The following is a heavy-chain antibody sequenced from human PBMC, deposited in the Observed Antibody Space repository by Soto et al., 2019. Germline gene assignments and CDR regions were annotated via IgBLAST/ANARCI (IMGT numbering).Heavy chain of an antibody. V-gene: IGHV4-30-2*01. CDR3: AGMVRGVISWFDP. CDR2: IYHSGST. Sequence: LSLTCAVSGGSISSGGYSWSWIRQPPGKGLEWIGYIYHSGSTYYNPSLKSRVTISVDRSKNQFSLKLSSVTAADTAVYYCAGMVRGVISWFDPWGQGTLVTVSS. CDR1: GGSISSGGYS. J-gene: IGHJ5*02. D-gene: IGHD3-10*01.